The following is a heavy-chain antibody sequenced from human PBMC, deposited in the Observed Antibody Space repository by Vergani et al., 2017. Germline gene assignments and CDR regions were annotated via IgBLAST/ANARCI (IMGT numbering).Heavy chain of an antibody. D-gene: IGHD2-21*01. CDR3: TRHVPCGDGACLLFDH. V-gene: IGHV5-51*01. J-gene: IGHJ4*02. CDR2: IYAGDSDV. CDR1: RYSITNYW. Sequence: EVQLVPSGAEVKKPGESLNISCQGSRYSITNYWIAWVRQRPGKGLEWMGIIYAGDSDVRYSPSFQGQVTMSVDKSLSTAYLQWSSLKASDTAIYYCTRHVPCGDGACLLFDHWGQGTQVTVSS.